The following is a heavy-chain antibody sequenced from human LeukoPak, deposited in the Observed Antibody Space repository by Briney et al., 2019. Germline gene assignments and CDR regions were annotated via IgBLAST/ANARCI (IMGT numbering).Heavy chain of an antibody. CDR2: INPSGGST. CDR3: ARAQYVWGSYRYRGYAFDI. Sequence: ASVKVSCKASGYTFTSYYMHWVRQAPGQGLEWMGIINPSGGSTSHAQKFQGRVTMTRDMSTSTVYMELSSLRSEDTAVYYCARAQYVWGSYRYRGYAFDIWGQGTMVTVSS. D-gene: IGHD3-16*02. V-gene: IGHV1-46*01. CDR1: GYTFTSYY. J-gene: IGHJ3*02.